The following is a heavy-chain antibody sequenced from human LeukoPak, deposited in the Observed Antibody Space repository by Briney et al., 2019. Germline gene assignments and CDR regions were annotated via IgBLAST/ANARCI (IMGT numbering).Heavy chain of an antibody. V-gene: IGHV3-7*01. CDR1: GFIFSTYW. CDR2: IKQDGSEK. Sequence: GGSLRLSCAASGFIFSTYWMSWVRQAPGKGLEWVANIKQDGSEKYYVDSVKGRFTISRDNSKNTLYLQMNSLRAEDMAVYYCAKNYDILTGYPTAIDYWGQGTLVTVSS. J-gene: IGHJ4*02. D-gene: IGHD3-9*01. CDR3: AKNYDILTGYPTAIDY.